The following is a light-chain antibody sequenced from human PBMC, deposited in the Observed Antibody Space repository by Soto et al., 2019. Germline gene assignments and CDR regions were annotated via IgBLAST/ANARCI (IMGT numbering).Light chain of an antibody. CDR1: QSVSRW. CDR2: DAS. CDR3: QQYNSYSPYT. V-gene: IGKV1-5*01. Sequence: DIQMTQSPSTLSASVGDRVTITCLASQSVSRWLAWYQQKPGKAPKVLIYDASSLESGVPSRFSGNGSGTEFTLTISSLQPDDIATYYCQQYNSYSPYTFGQGTKVDIK. J-gene: IGKJ2*01.